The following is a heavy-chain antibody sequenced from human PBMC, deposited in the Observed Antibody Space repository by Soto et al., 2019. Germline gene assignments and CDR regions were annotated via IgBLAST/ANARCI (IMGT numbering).Heavy chain of an antibody. V-gene: IGHV1-3*05. CDR1: GYTFTSYA. CDR3: ARGIAPYYFDY. D-gene: IGHD6-13*01. CDR2: INAGNGNT. Sequence: QVQLVQSGAEEKKPGASVKVSCKASGYTFTSYALHWVRQAPGQRLEWMGWINAGNGNTKYSQKFQGRVTITRDTSASTAYMELSSLRSEDTAVYYCARGIAPYYFDYWGQGTLVTVSS. J-gene: IGHJ4*02.